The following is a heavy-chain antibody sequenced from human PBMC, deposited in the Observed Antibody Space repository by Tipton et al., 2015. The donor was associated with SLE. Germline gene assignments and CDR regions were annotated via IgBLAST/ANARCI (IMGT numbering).Heavy chain of an antibody. Sequence: TLSLTCAVSGGSISSYYWSWIRQPPGKGLEWIGEINHSGSTNYNPSLKSRVTISVDTSKNQFSLKLSSVTAADTAVYYCARAFSGYSSGWYWDYWGQGTLVTVSS. J-gene: IGHJ4*02. CDR2: INHSGST. D-gene: IGHD6-19*01. CDR1: GGSISSYY. V-gene: IGHV4-34*01. CDR3: ARAFSGYSSGWYWDY.